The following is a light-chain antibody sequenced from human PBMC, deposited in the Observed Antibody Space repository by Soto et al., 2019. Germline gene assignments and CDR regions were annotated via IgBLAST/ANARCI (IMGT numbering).Light chain of an antibody. CDR1: SSDVGGYNF. V-gene: IGLV2-14*01. CDR2: EVS. CDR3: SSYTSSITLV. Sequence: QSALTQPASVSGSPGQSITISCTGTSSDVGGYNFVSWYQQHPGKAPKLMIYEVSNRPSGVSNRFSGSKSGNTASPTISGLQAEDEADYYCSSYTSSITLVFGGGTKLTVL. J-gene: IGLJ2*01.